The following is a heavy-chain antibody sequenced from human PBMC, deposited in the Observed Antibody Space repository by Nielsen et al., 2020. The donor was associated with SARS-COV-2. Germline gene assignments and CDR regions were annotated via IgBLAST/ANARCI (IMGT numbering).Heavy chain of an antibody. CDR1: GFTFTSSA. V-gene: IGHV1-58*02. D-gene: IGHD6-13*01. Sequence: SVKVSCKASGFTFTSSAMQWVRQARGQRLEWIGWIVVGSGNTNYAQKFQERVTIIRDMSTSTAYMELSSLRSEDTAVYYCAAERGSRYSSSWYDYYYYGMDVWGQGTTVTVSS. CDR3: AAERGSRYSSSWYDYYYYGMDV. J-gene: IGHJ6*02. CDR2: IVVGSGNT.